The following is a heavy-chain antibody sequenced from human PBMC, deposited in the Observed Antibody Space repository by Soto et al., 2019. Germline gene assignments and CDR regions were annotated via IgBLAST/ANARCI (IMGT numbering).Heavy chain of an antibody. J-gene: IGHJ6*02. V-gene: IGHV4-59*12. Sequence: PSDTLSLTSTFSGGSISSYYWSWIRQPPGKGLEWIGYIYYSGSTNYNPPLKSRVTISVDTSKNQSSLKLSSVTAADTAVYYCASLKRITGTIGRFDYYYYGMDACGPGTTVTVS. D-gene: IGHD1-7*01. CDR1: GGSISSYY. CDR2: IYYSGST. CDR3: ASLKRITGTIGRFDYYYYGMDA.